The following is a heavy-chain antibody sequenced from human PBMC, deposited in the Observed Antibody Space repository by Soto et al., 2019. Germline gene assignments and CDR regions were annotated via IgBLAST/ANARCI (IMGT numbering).Heavy chain of an antibody. Sequence: QVQLVQSGAEVKKPGASVKVSCKASGYTFTSYDINWVRQATGQGLEYLGWMNPNSGNTAYVQKFQGRVTMTWDTSITTAYMELSSLRSEDKAVYFCARGIKYGAYSGWFDPWGQGTLVTVSS. CDR3: ARGIKYGAYSGWFDP. D-gene: IGHD4-17*01. V-gene: IGHV1-8*01. CDR2: MNPNSGNT. CDR1: GYTFTSYD. J-gene: IGHJ5*02.